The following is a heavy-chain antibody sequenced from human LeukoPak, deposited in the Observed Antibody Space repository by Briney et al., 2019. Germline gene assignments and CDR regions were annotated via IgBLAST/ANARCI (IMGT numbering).Heavy chain of an antibody. V-gene: IGHV3-23*01. CDR1: GFTVSSNY. D-gene: IGHD6-13*01. CDR3: TKDIAGDYFFDY. CDR2: ISGSGGST. J-gene: IGHJ4*02. Sequence: GGSLRLSCAASGFTVSSNYMSWVRQAPGKGLEWVSAISGSGGSTYYADSVKGRFTISRDNSKNTLYLQMNSLRVEDTAFYYCTKDIAGDYFFDYWGQGILVTVSS.